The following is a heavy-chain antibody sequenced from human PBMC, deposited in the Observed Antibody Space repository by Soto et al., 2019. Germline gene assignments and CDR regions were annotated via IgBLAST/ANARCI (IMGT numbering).Heavy chain of an antibody. J-gene: IGHJ5*02. D-gene: IGHD3-3*01. CDR2: MNPNSGNT. CDR3: ARDRRITIFTKGRFDP. V-gene: IGHV1-8*01. Sequence: DSGKVCCKASGYTFTNYDINWVRQATGQGLEWMGWMNPNSGNTAYAQKFQGRVTMTRNTSISTAYMELSSLRSEDTAVYYCARDRRITIFTKGRFDPWGQGTLVLVSS. CDR1: GYTFTNYD.